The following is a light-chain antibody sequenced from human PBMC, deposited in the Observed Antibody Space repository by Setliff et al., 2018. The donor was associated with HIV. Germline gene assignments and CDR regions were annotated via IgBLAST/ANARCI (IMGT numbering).Light chain of an antibody. V-gene: IGLV2-14*01. J-gene: IGLJ1*01. CDR1: SNDIGAFKF. Sequence: QSVLTQPASVSGSPGQSITVSCSGTSNDIGAFKFVSWYQQLPGKAPKLLIFEVANRSPGIPDRFSGSKSGNTASLSISGLQAEDEGDYYCSSYTILSTRIFGTGTKVTVL. CDR3: SSYTILSTRI. CDR2: EVA.